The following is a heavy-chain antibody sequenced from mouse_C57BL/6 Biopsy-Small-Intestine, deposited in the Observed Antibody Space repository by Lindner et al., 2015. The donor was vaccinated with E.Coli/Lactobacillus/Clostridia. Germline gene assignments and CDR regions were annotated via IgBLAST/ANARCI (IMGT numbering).Heavy chain of an antibody. CDR2: IYPGSGNT. J-gene: IGHJ4*01. D-gene: IGHD1-1*01. CDR1: GYSFTSYY. V-gene: IGHV1-66*01. CDR3: ARRSYGSSYYYAMDY. Sequence: VQLQESGPELVKPGASVKISCKASGYSFTSYYIHWVKQRPGQGLEWIGWIYPGSGNTKYNEKFKGKATFTADTSSNTAYMQLSSLTTEDSAIYYCARRSYGSSYYYAMDYWGQGTSVTVSS.